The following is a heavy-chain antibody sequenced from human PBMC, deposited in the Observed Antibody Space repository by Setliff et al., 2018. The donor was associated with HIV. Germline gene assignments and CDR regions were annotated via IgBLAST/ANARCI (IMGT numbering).Heavy chain of an antibody. CDR3: ARDLRGTSSPADN. D-gene: IGHD3-16*01. CDR1: GFTFSTYS. V-gene: IGHV3-48*01. CDR2: IRYSGGT. J-gene: IGHJ4*02. Sequence: GGSLRLSCAASGFTFSTYSMNWVRQAPGKGLEWVSYIRYSGGTHYADSVKGRFTVSRDNVKNSLFLQMNSLRAEDTAVYYCARDLRGTSSPADNWGQGTLVTVSS.